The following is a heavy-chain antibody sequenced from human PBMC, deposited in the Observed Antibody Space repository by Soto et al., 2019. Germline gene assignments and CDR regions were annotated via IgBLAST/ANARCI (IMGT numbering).Heavy chain of an antibody. CDR1: GGSISSGYY. V-gene: IGHV4-31*03. J-gene: IGHJ3*02. D-gene: IGHD2-8*02. Sequence: PSETLSLTCTVSGGSISSGYYYSWIRQHPGKGLEWIGYVYYSGSTYYNPSLKSRTIISVDTSKNQFSLRLSSVTAGDTALYYCAKATATGGGAFDICGQGTMVTVSS. CDR3: AKATATGGGAFDI. CDR2: VYYSGST.